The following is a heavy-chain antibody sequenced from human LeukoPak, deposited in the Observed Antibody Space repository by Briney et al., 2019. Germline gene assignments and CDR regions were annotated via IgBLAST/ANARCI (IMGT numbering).Heavy chain of an antibody. V-gene: IGHV4-59*01. Sequence: SETLSLTCIVSGGSISSYYWSWIRQPPGKGLEWIGYIYYSGSTNYNPSLKSRVTISVDTSKNQFSLKLSSVTAADTAVYYCASSVVAATRIYFDYWGQGTLVTVSS. J-gene: IGHJ4*02. CDR1: GGSISSYY. D-gene: IGHD2-15*01. CDR2: IYYSGST. CDR3: ASSVVAATRIYFDY.